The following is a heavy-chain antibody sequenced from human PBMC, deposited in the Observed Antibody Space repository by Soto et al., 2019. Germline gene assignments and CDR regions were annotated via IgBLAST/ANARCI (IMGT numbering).Heavy chain of an antibody. CDR2: ISSSGSTI. J-gene: IGHJ6*02. CDR3: ASWYSRSPSYYGMDV. CDR1: GFTFSSYE. Sequence: EVQLVESGGGLVQPGGSLRLSCAASGFTFSSYEMNWVRQAPGKGLEWVSYISSSGSTIYYADSVKGRFTISRDNAKNSLYLQMNSLRAEDTAVYYCASWYSRSPSYYGMDVWGQGTTVTVSS. D-gene: IGHD6-6*01. V-gene: IGHV3-48*03.